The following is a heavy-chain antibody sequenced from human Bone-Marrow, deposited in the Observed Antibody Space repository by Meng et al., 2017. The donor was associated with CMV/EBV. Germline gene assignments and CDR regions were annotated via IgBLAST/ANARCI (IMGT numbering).Heavy chain of an antibody. CDR1: GLTFNTYV. D-gene: IGHD3-22*01. CDR3: ARGIIGITMIVVVPFDY. CDR2: ISSSSSYI. J-gene: IGHJ4*02. Sequence: GESLKISCAASGLTFNTYVMSWVRQAPGKGLEWVSSISSSSSYIYYADSVKGRFTISRDNAKNSLYLQMDSLRAEDTAVYYCARGIIGITMIVVVPFDYWGQGALVTVSS. V-gene: IGHV3-21*01.